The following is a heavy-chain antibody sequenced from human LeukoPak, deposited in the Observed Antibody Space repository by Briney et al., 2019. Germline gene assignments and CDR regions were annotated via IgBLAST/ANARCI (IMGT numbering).Heavy chain of an antibody. J-gene: IGHJ4*02. CDR2: IYYSGST. CDR1: GGSISSGGYY. CDR3: ARDPGNGFIDY. V-gene: IGHV4-61*08. Sequence: SETLSLTCAVSGGSISSGGYYWSWIRQPPGKGLEWIGYIYYSGSTNYNPSLKSRVTISVDTSKNQFSLKLSSVTAADTAVHYCARDPGNGFIDYWGQGTLVTVSS. D-gene: IGHD1-1*01.